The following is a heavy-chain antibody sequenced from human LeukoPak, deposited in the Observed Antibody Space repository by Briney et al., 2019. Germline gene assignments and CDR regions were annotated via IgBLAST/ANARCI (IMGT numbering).Heavy chain of an antibody. CDR2: IYYSGST. CDR3: ARLPYCSGGSCRDY. V-gene: IGHV4-59*08. Sequence: SETLSLTCTVSGGSISSYYWSWIRQPPGKGLEWIGYIYYSGSTNYNPSLKSRVTISVDTSKNQFSLKLSSVTAADTAVYYCARLPYCSGGSCRDYWGQGTLVTVSS. D-gene: IGHD2-15*01. J-gene: IGHJ4*02. CDR1: GGSISSYY.